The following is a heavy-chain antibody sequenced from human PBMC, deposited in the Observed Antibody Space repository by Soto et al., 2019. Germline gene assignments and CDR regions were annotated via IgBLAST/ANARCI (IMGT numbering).Heavy chain of an antibody. J-gene: IGHJ3*02. Sequence: EVQLLESGGDLVQPGGSLRLSCAASGFTFSSHAMSWVRQAPGQWLEWVSGISGGGGITHYADSVQGRFTIARDNSRNTLHLQMISLRAEDTGVYYCAKDLGYGSSGRYGLDMWCQGTLVTVAS. CDR1: GFTFSSHA. D-gene: IGHD6-13*01. CDR2: ISGGGGIT. V-gene: IGHV3-23*01. CDR3: AKDLGYGSSGRYGLDM.